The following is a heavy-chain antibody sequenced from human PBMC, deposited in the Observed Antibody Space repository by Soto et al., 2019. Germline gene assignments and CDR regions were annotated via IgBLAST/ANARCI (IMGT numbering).Heavy chain of an antibody. D-gene: IGHD6-13*01. J-gene: IGHJ6*02. CDR1: GGTFSSYA. CDR2: IIPIFGTA. V-gene: IGHV1-69*13. CDR3: ASPAGTSSGYYYGMDV. Sequence: SVKVSCKASGGTFSSYAISWVRQAPGQGLEWMGGIIPIFGTANYAQKFQGRVTITADESTSTAYMELSSLRSEDTAVYYCASPAGTSSGYYYGMDVWGQGTKVTVSS.